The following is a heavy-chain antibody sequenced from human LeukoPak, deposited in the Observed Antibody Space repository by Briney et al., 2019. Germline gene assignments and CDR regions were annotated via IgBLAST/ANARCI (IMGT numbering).Heavy chain of an antibody. V-gene: IGHV3-9*01. D-gene: IGHD6-13*01. Sequence: GGSLRLSCAASGFTFDDYAMHWVRQAPGKGLEWVSGISWNSGSIGYADSVKGRFTISRDNAKNSLYLQMNSLRAEDTAVYYCAREKGAAALPYDAFDIWGQGTMVTVSS. J-gene: IGHJ3*02. CDR1: GFTFDDYA. CDR2: ISWNSGSI. CDR3: AREKGAAALPYDAFDI.